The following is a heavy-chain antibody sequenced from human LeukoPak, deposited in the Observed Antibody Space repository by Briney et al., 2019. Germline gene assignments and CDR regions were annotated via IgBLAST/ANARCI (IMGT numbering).Heavy chain of an antibody. CDR3: ARGSSSSSTRVVDY. CDR1: GFTFSSYW. D-gene: IGHD6-13*01. Sequence: GGSLRLSCAASGFTFSSYWMHWVRQAPGKGLVWVSRINSDGSSVTYADSVKGRLTISRDNAKNTLYLQMNSLRPEDTAVYYCARGSSSSSTRVVDYWGQGTLVTVSS. CDR2: INSDGSSV. J-gene: IGHJ4*02. V-gene: IGHV3-74*01.